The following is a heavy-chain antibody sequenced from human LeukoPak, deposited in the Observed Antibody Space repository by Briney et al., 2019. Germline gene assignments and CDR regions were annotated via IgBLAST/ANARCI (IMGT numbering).Heavy chain of an antibody. CDR3: ARQKQSHGNFDY. V-gene: IGHV3-13*01. CDR1: GFTVSSYA. Sequence: GGSLRLSCAASGFTVSSYAMYWVRQPIGKGLEWVSALGIAGDTFYPGSVKGRFTISRENAKNSLYLQMNSLRAEDTAMYYCARQKQSHGNFDYWGQGTPVTVSS. J-gene: IGHJ4*02. CDR2: LGIAGDT. D-gene: IGHD1-26*01.